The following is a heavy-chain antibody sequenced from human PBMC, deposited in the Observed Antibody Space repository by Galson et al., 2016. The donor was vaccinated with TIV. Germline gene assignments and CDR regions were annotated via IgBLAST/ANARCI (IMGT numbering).Heavy chain of an antibody. Sequence: ETLSLICTVSGGSVTSSHWSWIRQPAGKGLEWIGRVYPSGNTNYSPSLKSRVTMSLDTSKNQFSLNLMSVTAADTAVYYCAKEGYSYRLSWGQGILVTVSS. J-gene: IGHJ4*02. V-gene: IGHV4-4*07. D-gene: IGHD5-18*01. CDR1: GGSVTSSH. CDR2: VYPSGNT. CDR3: AKEGYSYRLS.